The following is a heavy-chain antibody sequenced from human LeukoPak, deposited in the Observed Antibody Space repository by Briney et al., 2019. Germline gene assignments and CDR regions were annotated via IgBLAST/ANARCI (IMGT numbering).Heavy chain of an antibody. CDR3: KRNDYGDYPSRY. V-gene: IGHV3-49*04. Sequence: GGSLRLSCTASGFTFGDYAMSWARQAPGKGLEWVGFIRSKAYGGTTEYAASVKGRFTISRDDSKSIAYLQMNSLKTEDTAVYYCKRNDYGDYPSRYWGQGTLVTVSS. CDR2: IRSKAYGGTT. CDR1: GFTFGDYA. D-gene: IGHD4-17*01. J-gene: IGHJ4*02.